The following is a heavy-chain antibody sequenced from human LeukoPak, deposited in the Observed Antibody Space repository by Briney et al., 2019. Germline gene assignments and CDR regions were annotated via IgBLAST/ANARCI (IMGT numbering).Heavy chain of an antibody. J-gene: IGHJ4*02. V-gene: IGHV3-23*01. CDR1: GFTFSNYA. Sequence: GGSLRLSCAATGFTFSNYAMSWARQAPGKGLEWVSAISGSGGSTYYADSVKGRFTISRDNSKNALYLQMNSLRAEDTAVYYCTKGTIWLPFDYWGQGTLVTVSS. CDR2: ISGSGGST. D-gene: IGHD5-18*01. CDR3: TKGTIWLPFDY.